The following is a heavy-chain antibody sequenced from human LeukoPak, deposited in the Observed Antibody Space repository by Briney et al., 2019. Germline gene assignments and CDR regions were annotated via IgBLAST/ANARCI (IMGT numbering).Heavy chain of an antibody. V-gene: IGHV3-21*04. Sequence: PGGSLRLSCAASGFTFSSYSMNWVRQAPGKGLEWVSSISSSSSYIYYADSVKGRFTISRDNSKNTLYLQMNSLRAEDTAVYYCAKDLDDYGDYGAFDIWGQGTMVTVSS. CDR2: ISSSSSYI. D-gene: IGHD4-17*01. CDR1: GFTFSSYS. J-gene: IGHJ3*02. CDR3: AKDLDDYGDYGAFDI.